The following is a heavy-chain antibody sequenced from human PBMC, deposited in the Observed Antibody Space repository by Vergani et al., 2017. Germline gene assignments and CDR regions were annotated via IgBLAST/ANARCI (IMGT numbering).Heavy chain of an antibody. D-gene: IGHD5-24*01. Sequence: QVQLAESGGGRVQPGRSLRLSCAASGFSFSSHAIHWVRQAPGKGLELVAVISNDGSKKYYADSVKGRFTISRDNAKNTLDLQMNSLRTQDTAVYYFANAGSVTSESLQYNFYMDVWGKGTTVTVS. CDR2: ISNDGSKK. CDR3: ANAGSVTSESLQYNFYMDV. V-gene: IGHV3-30*18. CDR1: GFSFSSHA. J-gene: IGHJ6*03.